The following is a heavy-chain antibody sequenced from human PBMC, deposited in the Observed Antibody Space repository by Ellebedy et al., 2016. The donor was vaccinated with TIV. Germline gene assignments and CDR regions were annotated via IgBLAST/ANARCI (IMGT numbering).Heavy chain of an antibody. Sequence: SETLSLTXAVYGGSFSGYYWSWIRQPPGKGLEWIGEINHSGSTNYNPSLKSRVTISVDTSKNQFSLKLSSVTAADTAVYYCARGYSSSSVYYWGQGTLVTVSS. D-gene: IGHD6-6*01. CDR1: GGSFSGYY. CDR2: INHSGST. CDR3: ARGYSSSSVYY. J-gene: IGHJ4*02. V-gene: IGHV4-34*01.